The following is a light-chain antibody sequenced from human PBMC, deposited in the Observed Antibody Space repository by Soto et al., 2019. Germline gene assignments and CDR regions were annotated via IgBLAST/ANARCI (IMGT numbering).Light chain of an antibody. Sequence: ASVGGRVNITCRASQSISSWLAWYQQKPGKAPKLLIYKASSLESGVPSRFSGSGSGTEFTLTISSLQPDDFATYYCQQYNSYPLTFGGGTKVDIK. CDR2: KAS. J-gene: IGKJ4*01. CDR1: QSISSW. V-gene: IGKV1-5*03. CDR3: QQYNSYPLT.